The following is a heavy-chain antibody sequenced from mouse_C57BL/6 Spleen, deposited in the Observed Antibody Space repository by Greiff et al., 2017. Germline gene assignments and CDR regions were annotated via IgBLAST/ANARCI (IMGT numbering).Heavy chain of an antibody. D-gene: IGHD6-2*01. CDR2: ISDGGSYT. J-gene: IGHJ4*01. CDR3: ARASLQRAMDY. V-gene: IGHV5-4*01. CDR1: GFTFSSYA. Sequence: EVHLVESGGGLVKPGGSLKLSCAASGFTFSSYAMSWVRQTPEKRLEWVATISDGGSYTYYPDNVKGRFTISRDNAKNNLYLQMSHLKSEDTAMYYCARASLQRAMDYWGQGTSVTVSS.